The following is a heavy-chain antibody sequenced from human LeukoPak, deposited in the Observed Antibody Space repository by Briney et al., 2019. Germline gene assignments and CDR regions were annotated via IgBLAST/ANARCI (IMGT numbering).Heavy chain of an antibody. CDR2: INHSGST. D-gene: IGHD3-9*01. CDR1: GGSFSGYY. V-gene: IGHV4-34*01. Sequence: PSETLSLTCAVYGGSFSGYYWSWTRQPPGKGLEWIGEINHSGSTNYNPSLKSRVTISVDTSKNQFSLKLSSVTAADTAVYYCARGPRYDYWGQGTLVTVSS. J-gene: IGHJ4*02. CDR3: ARGPRYDY.